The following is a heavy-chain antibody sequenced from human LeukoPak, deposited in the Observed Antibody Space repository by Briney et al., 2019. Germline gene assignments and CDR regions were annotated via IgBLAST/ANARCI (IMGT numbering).Heavy chain of an antibody. CDR2: ISGSGGST. D-gene: IGHD1-1*01. V-gene: IGHV3-23*01. J-gene: IGHJ4*02. CDR1: GFTFSTYV. CDR3: AKGNWRYFDY. Sequence: GGSLILNCAASGFTFSTYVMSWVRQAPGKGLEWVSAISGSGGSTYYADSVKGRFTISRDNSKNTLYLQMNSLGADDTAVYYCAKGNWRYFDYWGQGTLVTVSS.